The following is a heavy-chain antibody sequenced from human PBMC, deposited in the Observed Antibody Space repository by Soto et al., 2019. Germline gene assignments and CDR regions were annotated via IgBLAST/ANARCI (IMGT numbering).Heavy chain of an antibody. D-gene: IGHD2-21*02. V-gene: IGHV1-46*01. CDR1: GDTFTDYY. CDR3: ARGGHVVVATAALDY. Sequence: QVQLMQSGAEVKKPGASVKVSCKASGDTFTDYYIHWVPQAPGQGLEWMGTVNPSGGHTTYAQHFLGRVTMTRDTSTSTLYLELTSLTSDDTAIYYCARGGHVVVATAALDYWGLGTLVTVSS. J-gene: IGHJ4*02. CDR2: VNPSGGHT.